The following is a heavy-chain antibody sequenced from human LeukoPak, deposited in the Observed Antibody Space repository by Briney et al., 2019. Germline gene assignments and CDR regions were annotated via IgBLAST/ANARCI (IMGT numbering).Heavy chain of an antibody. D-gene: IGHD2-15*01. CDR1: GGSISSYY. V-gene: IGHV4-59*08. J-gene: IGHJ5*02. CDR3: ARRGGYCSGGSCYTANNWLDP. CDR2: IYYSGST. Sequence: PSETLSLTCTVSGGSISSYYWSWIRQPPGKGLEWIGYIYYSGSTNYNPSLKSRVTISVDTSKNQFSLKLSSVTAADTAVYYCARRGGYCSGGSCYTANNWLDPWGQGTLVTVSS.